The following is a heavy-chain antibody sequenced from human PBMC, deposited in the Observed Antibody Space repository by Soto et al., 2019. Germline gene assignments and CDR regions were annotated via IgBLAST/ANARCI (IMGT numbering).Heavy chain of an antibody. Sequence: SQTLSLTCAISGDSVSSNSAAWTWIRQSPSRGLEWLGRTYYRSKWYNDYAVSVKSRITIKPDTSNNQLSLQLNSVTPDDTAVYYCARLIGNSWLDSWGQGTLVTVSS. J-gene: IGHJ5*01. CDR1: GDSVSSNSAA. CDR2: TYYRSKWYN. V-gene: IGHV6-1*01. D-gene: IGHD3-16*01. CDR3: ARLIGNSWLDS.